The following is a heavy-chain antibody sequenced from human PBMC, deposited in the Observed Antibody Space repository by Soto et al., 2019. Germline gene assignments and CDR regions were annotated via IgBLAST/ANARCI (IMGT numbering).Heavy chain of an antibody. CDR1: GGSITSDYSC. CDR2: IFDSGTT. CDR3: ARGPSGDKVHY. Sequence: QVQLQESGPGLVKPSQTLSLTCTVSGGSITSDYSCWGWIRQPPGEGLEWIGHIFDSGTTYTNPSLRSHVAISLDTSKNHFSLTLSSVTAADTAVYYCARGPSGDKVHYWGQGALVTVSS. J-gene: IGHJ4*02. D-gene: IGHD7-27*01. V-gene: IGHV4-30-4*01.